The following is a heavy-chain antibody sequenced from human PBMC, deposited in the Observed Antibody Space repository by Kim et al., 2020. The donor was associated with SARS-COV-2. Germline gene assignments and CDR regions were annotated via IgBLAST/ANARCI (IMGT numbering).Heavy chain of an antibody. CDR3: ARGRNYDFWSGYYSDYYYMDV. V-gene: IGHV3-33*01. CDR1: GFTFSSYG. Sequence: GGSLRLSCAASGFTFSSYGMHWVRQAPGKGLEWVAVIWYDGSNKYYADSVKGRFTISRDNSKNTLYLQMNSLRAEDTAVYYCARGRNYDFWSGYYSDYYYMDVWGKGTTVTVSS. J-gene: IGHJ6*03. CDR2: IWYDGSNK. D-gene: IGHD3-3*01.